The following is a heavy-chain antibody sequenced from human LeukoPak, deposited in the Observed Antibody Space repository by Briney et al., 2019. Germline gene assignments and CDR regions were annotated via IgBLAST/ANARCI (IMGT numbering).Heavy chain of an antibody. D-gene: IGHD4-23*01. J-gene: IGHJ4*02. Sequence: SETLSLTCTVYGDSIGNRAYFWAWIRRPPGKGLDWIGNVYYSGTTYYNPSLKSRAIISVDTSKNQFSLNLSSPVAADTAVYLMARFLYGGHVDYWGQGTLVTVSS. CDR2: VYYSGTT. V-gene: IGHV4-39*01. CDR3: ARFLYGGHVDY. CDR1: GDSIGNRAYF.